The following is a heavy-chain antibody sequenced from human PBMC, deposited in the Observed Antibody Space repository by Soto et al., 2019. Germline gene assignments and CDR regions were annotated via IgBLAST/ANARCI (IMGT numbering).Heavy chain of an antibody. CDR1: GYTFTSYY. CDR3: ARVSRWELAYYYGMDV. Sequence: QVQLVQSGAEVKKPGASVKVSCKASGYTFTSYYMHWVRQAPGQGLEWMGIIHPSGGSTSYAQKFQVRVTMTRDTSTSTVYMELRSLRSEDTAVYYCARVSRWELAYYYGMDVCGQGTTVTVS. V-gene: IGHV1-46*01. CDR2: IHPSGGST. J-gene: IGHJ6*02. D-gene: IGHD1-26*01.